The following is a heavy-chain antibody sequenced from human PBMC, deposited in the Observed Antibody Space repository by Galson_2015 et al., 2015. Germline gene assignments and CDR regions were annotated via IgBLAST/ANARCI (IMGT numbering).Heavy chain of an antibody. J-gene: IGHJ4*02. D-gene: IGHD3-3*01. CDR2: ISSSSSYI. CDR1: GFTFSSYS. V-gene: IGHV3-21*01. CDR3: ARDGGRNVLRFLEWLSPTPN. Sequence: SLRLSCAASGFTFSSYSMNWVRQAPGKGLEWVSSISSSSSYIYYADSVKGRFTISRDNAKNSLYLQMNSLRAEDTAVYYCARDGGRNVLRFLEWLSPTPNWGQGTLVTASS.